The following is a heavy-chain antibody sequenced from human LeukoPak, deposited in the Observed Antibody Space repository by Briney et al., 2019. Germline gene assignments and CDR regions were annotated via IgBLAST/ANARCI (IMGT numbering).Heavy chain of an antibody. CDR2: IYYSGST. J-gene: IGHJ4*02. CDR1: GGSISSYY. CDR3: ARIGHEDYYFDY. Sequence: SETLSLTCTVSGGSISSYYWSWIRQPPGKGLEWIGYIYYSGSTNYNPSLKSRVTISVDTSKNQFFLKLSSVTAADTAVYYCARIGHEDYYFDYWGQGTLVTVSS. V-gene: IGHV4-59*01.